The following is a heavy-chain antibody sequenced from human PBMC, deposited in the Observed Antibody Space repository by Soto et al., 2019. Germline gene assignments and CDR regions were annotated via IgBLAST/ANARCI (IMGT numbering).Heavy chain of an antibody. J-gene: IGHJ3*02. CDR3: ARGLKVVVAAQSGAFDI. CDR2: IIPIFGTA. Sequence: QVQLVQSGAEVKKPGSSVKVSCKASGGTFSSYAISWVRQAPGQGLEWMGGIIPIFGTANSAQKFQGRVTITADESTSTAYMEMSSLRSENTAVYYCARGLKVVVAAQSGAFDIWGQGTMVTVSS. CDR1: GGTFSSYA. D-gene: IGHD2-15*01. V-gene: IGHV1-69*01.